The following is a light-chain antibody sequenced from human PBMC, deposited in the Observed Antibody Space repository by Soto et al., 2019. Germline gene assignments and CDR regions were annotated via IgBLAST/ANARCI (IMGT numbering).Light chain of an antibody. CDR1: ETVRSN. CDR3: QQRSNWPSLT. CDR2: AAS. V-gene: IGKV3-11*01. Sequence: VMTQSPDTLSVSPGERATLSCRASETVRSNLAWYQQKPGQAPRLLIYAASTRATGIPARFIGNGSGTDFTLTISSLEPEDSAVYYCQQRSNWPSLTFGGGTKVDIK. J-gene: IGKJ4*01.